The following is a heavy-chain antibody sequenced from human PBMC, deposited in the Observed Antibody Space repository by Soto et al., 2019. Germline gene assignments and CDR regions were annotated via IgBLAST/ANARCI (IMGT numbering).Heavy chain of an antibody. V-gene: IGHV3-48*02. CDR3: ARDSREYYYDTSGYLY. CDR1: GFTFSSYS. Sequence: EVQLVESGGGLVQPGGSLRLSCTASGFTFSSYSMNWVRQAPGKGLEWVSYISSSSSTIYYADSVKGRFTISRDNAKNSLYLQMNSLTYEDTAVYYCARDSREYYYDTSGYLYWGQGTLVTVSS. J-gene: IGHJ4*02. CDR2: ISSSSSTI. D-gene: IGHD3-22*01.